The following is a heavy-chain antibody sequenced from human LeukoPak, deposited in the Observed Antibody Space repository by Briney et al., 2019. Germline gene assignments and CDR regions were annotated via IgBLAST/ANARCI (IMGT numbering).Heavy chain of an antibody. CDR2: IYTSGST. V-gene: IGHV4-4*07. D-gene: IGHD3-22*01. J-gene: IGHJ5*02. CDR1: GGSISSYY. Sequence: SETLSLTCTVSGGSISSYYWSWIRQPAGKGLEWIGRIYTSGSTNYNPSLKSRVTMSVDTSKNQFSLKLSSVTAADTAVYYCARIYYYASSAFFSFDPWGQGTLVTVSS. CDR3: ARIYYYASSAFFSFDP.